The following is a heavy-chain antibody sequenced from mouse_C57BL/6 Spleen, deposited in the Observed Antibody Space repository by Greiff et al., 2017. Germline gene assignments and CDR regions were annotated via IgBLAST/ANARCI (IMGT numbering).Heavy chain of an antibody. Sequence: QVTLKVSGPGILQSSQTLSLTCSSSGFSLSTSGMGVSWIRQPSGKGLEWLAHTYCDDDKCYNPFLKSRLTISKYTSRNQVFLKITSVDAADTATCSCARIYGSSYAMDYWGQGTSVTVSS. CDR3: ARIYGSSYAMDY. J-gene: IGHJ4*01. CDR1: GFSLSTSGMG. CDR2: TYCDDDK. V-gene: IGHV8-12*01. D-gene: IGHD1-1*01.